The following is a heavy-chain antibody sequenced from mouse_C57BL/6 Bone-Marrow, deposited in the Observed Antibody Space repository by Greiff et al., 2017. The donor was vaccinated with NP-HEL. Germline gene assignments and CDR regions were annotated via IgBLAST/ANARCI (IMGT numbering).Heavy chain of an antibody. D-gene: IGHD1-1*01. CDR1: GYTFTNYG. Sequence: VKLQESGAELARPGASVKLSCKASGYTFTNYGISWVKQRTGQGLEWIGEIYPRSGNTYYNEKFKGKATLTADKSSRPAYLELRSLTSEDSAVYFCASGGAYYGSSYWYFDVWGTGTTVTVSS. CDR2: IYPRSGNT. J-gene: IGHJ1*03. CDR3: ASGGAYYGSSYWYFDV. V-gene: IGHV1-81*01.